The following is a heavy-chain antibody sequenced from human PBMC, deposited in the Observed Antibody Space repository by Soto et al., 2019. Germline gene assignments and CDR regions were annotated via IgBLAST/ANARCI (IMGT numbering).Heavy chain of an antibody. CDR3: ARGGFWLLWFGEFFNWFDP. D-gene: IGHD3-10*01. V-gene: IGHV4-34*01. J-gene: IGHJ5*02. CDR2: INHSGST. CDR1: GGSFSGYY. Sequence: SETLSLTCAVYGGSFSGYYWSWIRQPPGKGLEWIGEINHSGSTNYNPSLKSRVTISVDTSKNQFSLKLSSVTAADTAVYYCARGGFWLLWFGEFFNWFDPWGQGTLVTVSS.